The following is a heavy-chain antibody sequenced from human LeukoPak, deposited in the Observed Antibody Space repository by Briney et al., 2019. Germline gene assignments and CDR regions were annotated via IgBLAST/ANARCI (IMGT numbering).Heavy chain of an antibody. Sequence: SETLSLTCTDSGGSISPYFWSWMRQTPGKGLEWIGYISYTGSTNYNPALKSRVTISVDTSKNQFSLQLTSVTAADTAVYYCARDGYRGVTNFDPWGQGTLVTVSS. CDR1: GGSISPYF. D-gene: IGHD3-10*01. J-gene: IGHJ5*02. CDR2: ISYTGST. CDR3: ARDGYRGVTNFDP. V-gene: IGHV4-59*01.